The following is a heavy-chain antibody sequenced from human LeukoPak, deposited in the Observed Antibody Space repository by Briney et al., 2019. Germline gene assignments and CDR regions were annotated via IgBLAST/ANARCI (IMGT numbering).Heavy chain of an antibody. CDR2: IYYSGST. CDR3: ARCDPSSSWYYFDD. J-gene: IGHJ4*02. CDR1: GGSISSGTYY. V-gene: IGHV4-31*03. D-gene: IGHD6-13*01. Sequence: SETLSLTCTVSGGSISSGTYYWSWIRQHPEKGLEWIGNIYYSGSTYYNPSLKSRVTISLDTSKNQFSLKLSSVTAADTAMYFCARCDPSSSWYYFDDWGQGTLVTVSS.